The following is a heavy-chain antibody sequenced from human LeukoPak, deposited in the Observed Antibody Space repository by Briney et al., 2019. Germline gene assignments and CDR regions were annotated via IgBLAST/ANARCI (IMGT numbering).Heavy chain of an antibody. Sequence: SETLSLTCAVSGGSMSRYYWSWIRQPPGKGLEWIGYIFYSGSTKYNPSLKSRVTISVDTSKNQFSLKLSSVTAADTAVYYCARTLDCSSSSCSYGMDVWGQGTTVTVPS. CDR3: ARTLDCSSSSCSYGMDV. CDR2: IFYSGST. CDR1: GGSMSRYY. J-gene: IGHJ6*02. V-gene: IGHV4-59*08. D-gene: IGHD2-15*01.